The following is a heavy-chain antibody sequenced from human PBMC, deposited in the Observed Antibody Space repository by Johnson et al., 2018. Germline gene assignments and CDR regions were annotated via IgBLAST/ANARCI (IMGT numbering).Heavy chain of an antibody. J-gene: IGHJ5*02. CDR3: ARSLRLDNWFDP. CDR1: GYSFTTYW. Sequence: VQLVQSGGGLVKPGESLKISCKGSGYSFTTYWIGWVRQMPGKGLEWMGIIYPGDSDTRYSPSFQGQVTISADKSINTAYLQWSSLKASDTAMYYCARSLRLDNWFDPWGQGTLVTVSS. CDR2: IYPGDSDT. D-gene: IGHD4-11*01. V-gene: IGHV5-51*01.